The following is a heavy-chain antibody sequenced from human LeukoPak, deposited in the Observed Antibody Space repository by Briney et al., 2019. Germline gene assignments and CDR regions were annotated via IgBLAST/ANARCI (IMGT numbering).Heavy chain of an antibody. D-gene: IGHD3-10*01. CDR1: GYTFTSYY. CDR2: INPNSGGT. V-gene: IGHV1-2*02. CDR3: ARLDYYGSGSYYNGVDY. J-gene: IGHJ4*02. Sequence: ASVKVSCKASGYTFTSYYMHWVRQAPRQGLEWMGWINPNSGGTNYAQKFQGRVTMTRDTSISTAYMELSRLRSDDTAVYYCARLDYYGSGSYYNGVDYWGQGTLVTVSS.